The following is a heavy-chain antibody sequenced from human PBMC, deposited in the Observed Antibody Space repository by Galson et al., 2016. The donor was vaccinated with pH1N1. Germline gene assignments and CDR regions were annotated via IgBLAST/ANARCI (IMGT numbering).Heavy chain of an antibody. J-gene: IGHJ4*02. Sequence: SETLSLTCTVSGDSVTSNSYFWDWVRQPPGKGLEAIGSINYSGRTHYSPSLKSRVTLSVDTSTNQFSLIPSSVTAADTAIYYCASRMGYKDYFDHWGQGALVTVSS. CDR1: GDSVTSNSYF. D-gene: IGHD1-1*01. CDR3: ASRMGYKDYFDH. V-gene: IGHV4-39*01. CDR2: INYSGRT.